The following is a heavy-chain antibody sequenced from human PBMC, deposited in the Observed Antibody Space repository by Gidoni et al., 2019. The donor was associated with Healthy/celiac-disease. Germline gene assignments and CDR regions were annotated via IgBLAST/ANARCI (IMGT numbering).Heavy chain of an antibody. J-gene: IGHJ3*02. CDR2: ISYDGSNK. CDR3: AKSTAFDI. V-gene: IGHV3-30*18. Sequence: QVQLVESGGGVVQPGRSLRLPCSASGFTFSSYGMPWVRQAPGKGLEWVAVISYDGSNKYYADAVKGRVTIARDNSKNTLYLQMNSLRAEDTAVYYCAKSTAFDIWGQGTMVTVSS. CDR1: GFTFSSYG.